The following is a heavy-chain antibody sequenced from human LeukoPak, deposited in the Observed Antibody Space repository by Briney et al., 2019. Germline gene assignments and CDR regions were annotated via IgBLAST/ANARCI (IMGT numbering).Heavy chain of an antibody. Sequence: GGSLRLSCTASGFTFSSNWMTWVRQAPGKGLEWVANIKEDGSEKNYVDSVKGRFTISRDNAKNSLYLQLNSLRAEDTAVYYCARALGWKAFDIWGQGTLVTVS. CDR3: ARALGWKAFDI. CDR2: IKEDGSEK. V-gene: IGHV3-7*01. CDR1: GFTFSSNW. J-gene: IGHJ3*02. D-gene: IGHD1-1*01.